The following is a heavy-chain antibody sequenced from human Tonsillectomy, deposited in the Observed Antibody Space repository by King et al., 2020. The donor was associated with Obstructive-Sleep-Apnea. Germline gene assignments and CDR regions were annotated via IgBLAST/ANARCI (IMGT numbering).Heavy chain of an antibody. CDR1: GFTFSDYY. CDR2: ISSSSSYT. Sequence: QLVQSGGGLVKPGGSLRLSCAASGFTFSDYYMSWIRQAPGKGLEWVSYISSSSSYTNYADSVKGRFTISRDNAKNSLYQQMNSLRAEDTAVYYCARQVGATLFDYWGQGTLVTVSS. CDR3: ARQVGATLFDY. J-gene: IGHJ4*02. D-gene: IGHD1-26*01. V-gene: IGHV3-11*06.